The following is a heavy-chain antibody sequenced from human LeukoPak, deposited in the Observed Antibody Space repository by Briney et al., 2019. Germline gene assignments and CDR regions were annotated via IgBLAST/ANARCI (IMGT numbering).Heavy chain of an antibody. J-gene: IGHJ4*02. Sequence: GGSLRLSCAASGFTFSSYWMSWVRQAPGKGLEWVANIKQDGSEKYYVDSVKGRFTISRDNAKNSLYLQMNSLRAEDTAVYYCARDSSGGSRLLFDYWGQGTLVTVSS. D-gene: IGHD2-15*01. V-gene: IGHV3-7*01. CDR2: IKQDGSEK. CDR1: GFTFSSYW. CDR3: ARDSSGGSRLLFDY.